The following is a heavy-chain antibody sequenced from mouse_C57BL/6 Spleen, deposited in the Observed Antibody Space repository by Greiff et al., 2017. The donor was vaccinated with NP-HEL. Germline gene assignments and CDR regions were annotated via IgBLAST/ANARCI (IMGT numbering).Heavy chain of an antibody. V-gene: IGHV5-9*01. CDR2: ISGGGGNT. CDR1: GFTFSSYT. Sequence: EVKLVESGGGLVKPGGSLKLSCAASGFTFSSYTMSWVRQTPEKRLEWVATISGGGGNTYYPDSVKGRFTISRDNAKNTLYLQMSSLRSEDTALYYCARRGYYGSSYDYAMDYWGQGTSVTVSS. D-gene: IGHD1-1*01. J-gene: IGHJ4*01. CDR3: ARRGYYGSSYDYAMDY.